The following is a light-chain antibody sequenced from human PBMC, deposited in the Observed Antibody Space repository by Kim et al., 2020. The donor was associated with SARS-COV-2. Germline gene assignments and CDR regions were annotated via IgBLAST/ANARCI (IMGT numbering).Light chain of an antibody. Sequence: QSVTISCTGSSSDVGGYNYVSWYQQHTGKAPKVIMYDVSSRPSGVSNRFSGSKSGITASLTISGLQAEDEADYYCSSYTDTNTRVVFGGGTQLTVL. CDR2: DVS. CDR3: SSYTDTNTRVV. V-gene: IGLV2-14*03. J-gene: IGLJ3*02. CDR1: SSDVGGYNY.